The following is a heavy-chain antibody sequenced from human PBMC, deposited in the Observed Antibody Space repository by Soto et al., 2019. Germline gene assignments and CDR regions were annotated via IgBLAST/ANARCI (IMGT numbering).Heavy chain of an antibody. CDR3: AREIRRYYDILTGSYYYYGMDV. CDR1: GFTFSSYD. J-gene: IGHJ6*02. V-gene: IGHV3-13*01. Sequence: PGGSLRLSCAASGFTFSSYDMHWVRQATGKGLEWVSAIGTAGDTYYPGSVKGRFTISRENAKNSLYLQMNSLRAGDTAVYYCAREIRRYYDILTGSYYYYGMDVWGQGTTVTVSS. D-gene: IGHD3-9*01. CDR2: IGTAGDT.